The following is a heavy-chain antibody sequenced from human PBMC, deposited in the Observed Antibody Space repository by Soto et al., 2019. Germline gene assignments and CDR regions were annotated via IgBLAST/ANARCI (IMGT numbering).Heavy chain of an antibody. CDR1: GGSLSGYY. Sequence: SKNLSLTCTVPGGSLSGYYWCWIRQPPGQGLEWIGYMYNTGSTDYNPSFKSRVTISVDTSKNQFSLKLNSVTAADTAVYYCARDLWGYCGTDCYPLDVWGQGTTVTVS. CDR2: MYNTGST. J-gene: IGHJ6*02. CDR3: ARDLWGYCGTDCYPLDV. D-gene: IGHD2-21*02. V-gene: IGHV4-59*01.